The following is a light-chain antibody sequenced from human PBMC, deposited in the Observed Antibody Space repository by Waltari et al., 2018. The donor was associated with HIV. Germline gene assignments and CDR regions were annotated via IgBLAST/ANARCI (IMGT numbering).Light chain of an antibody. J-gene: IGKJ1*01. CDR2: WAS. V-gene: IGKV4-1*01. Sequence: DIXXTXXXDXLAXSLXERATIXXKSXQSXXYXANNKKYLAWSQQRPGQPPKLLIYWASARESXVPDRFSGSGXGXDVTLTXSSLQADDVAVYYCHQXXXAPXTFGXGTXVXXK. CDR3: HQXXXAPXT. CDR1: QSXXYXANNKKY.